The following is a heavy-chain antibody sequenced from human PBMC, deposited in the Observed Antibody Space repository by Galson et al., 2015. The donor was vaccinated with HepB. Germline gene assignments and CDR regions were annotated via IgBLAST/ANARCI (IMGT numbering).Heavy chain of an antibody. D-gene: IGHD4-11*01. CDR3: ARAGQFDYKGVIRAGPTKGTFDY. J-gene: IGHJ4*02. V-gene: IGHV1-3*01. CDR1: GYTFTSYA. Sequence: SVKVSCKASGYTFTSYAMHWVRQAPGQRLEWMGWINAGNGNTKYSQKFQGRVTITRDTSASTAYMELSSLRSEDTAVYYCARAGQFDYKGVIRAGPTKGTFDYWGQGTLVTVSS. CDR2: INAGNGNT.